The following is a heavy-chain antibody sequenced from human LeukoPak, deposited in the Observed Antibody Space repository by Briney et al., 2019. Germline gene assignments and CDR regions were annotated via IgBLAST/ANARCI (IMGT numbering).Heavy chain of an antibody. CDR3: ARGGYYDFWSGREYYYYYMDV. V-gene: IGHV3-21*01. Sequence: GGSLRLSCAASGFALRSYSMNWVRQAPGKGLEWVSSISSSSSYIYYADSVKGRFTISRDNAKNTLYLQMNSLRAEDTAVYYCARGGYYDFWSGREYYYYYMDVWGKGTTVTVSS. CDR1: GFALRSYS. CDR2: ISSSSSYI. D-gene: IGHD3-3*01. J-gene: IGHJ6*03.